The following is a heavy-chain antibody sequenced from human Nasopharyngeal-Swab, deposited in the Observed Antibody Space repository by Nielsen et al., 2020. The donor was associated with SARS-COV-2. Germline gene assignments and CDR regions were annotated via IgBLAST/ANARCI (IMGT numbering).Heavy chain of an antibody. D-gene: IGHD1-20*01. CDR3: ARPKVNWNDFEPFDI. J-gene: IGHJ3*02. CDR2: IYPGDSDT. CDR1: GSKFTTYW. V-gene: IGHV5-51*01. Sequence: GESLKISCKGSGSKFTTYWIGWVRQMPGKGLEWMGTIYPGDSDTRYSPSFQGQVTFPADQSVNTAYLQWSSLKASDSAMYYCARPKVNWNDFEPFDIWGQGIMVTVSS.